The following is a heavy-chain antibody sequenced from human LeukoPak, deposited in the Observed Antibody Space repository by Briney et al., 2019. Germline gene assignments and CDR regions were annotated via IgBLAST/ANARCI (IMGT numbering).Heavy chain of an antibody. V-gene: IGHV3-23*01. Sequence: QAGGSLRLSCAASGFTFSSYAMSWVRQAPGKGLEWVSAISGSGGSTYYADSVKGRFTISRDNSKNTLYLQMNSLRAEDTAVYYCAKDFSFDYSKGGFFDYWGQGTLVTVSS. J-gene: IGHJ4*02. D-gene: IGHD4-11*01. CDR2: ISGSGGST. CDR3: AKDFSFDYSKGGFFDY. CDR1: GFTFSSYA.